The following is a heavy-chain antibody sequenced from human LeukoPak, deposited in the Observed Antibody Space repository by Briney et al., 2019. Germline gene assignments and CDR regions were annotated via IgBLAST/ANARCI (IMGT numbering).Heavy chain of an antibody. V-gene: IGHV3-53*01. CDR3: ARGRGLGVVSPYFDY. D-gene: IGHD3-3*01. CDR1: GFSVSNNY. CDR2: IYGDGRT. J-gene: IGHJ4*02. Sequence: GGSLRLSCVVSGFSVSNNYIIWVRQAPGNGLERVSVIYGDGRTSHSASVRGRFTISRDNSKSIVSLQMNNLRAEDTAVYYCARGRGLGVVSPYFDYWGQGTLVTVSS.